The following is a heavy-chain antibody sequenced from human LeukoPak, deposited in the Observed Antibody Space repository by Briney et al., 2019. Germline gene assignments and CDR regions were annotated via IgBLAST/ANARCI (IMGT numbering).Heavy chain of an antibody. CDR2: IIPIFGTA. CDR1: GGTFSSYA. D-gene: IGHD6-19*01. CDR3: ARDHLHSSGLDPDY. J-gene: IGHJ4*02. V-gene: IGHV1-69*13. Sequence: SVTVSCKASGGTFSSYAISWVRQAPGQGLEWMGGIIPIFGTANYAQKFQGRVTITADESTSTAYMELSSLRSEDTAVYYCARDHLHSSGLDPDYWGQGTLVTVSS.